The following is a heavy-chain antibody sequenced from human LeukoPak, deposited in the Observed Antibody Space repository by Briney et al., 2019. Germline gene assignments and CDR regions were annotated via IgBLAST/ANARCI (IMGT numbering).Heavy chain of an antibody. J-gene: IGHJ3*02. Sequence: ASVKVSCKASRYTFTGYYMHWVRQAPGQGLEWMGWINPNSGGTNYAQKFQGWVTMTRDTSISTAYMELSRLRSDDTAVYYCARGTLEYGDAFDIWGQGTMVTASS. CDR2: INPNSGGT. D-gene: IGHD3-3*01. CDR1: RYTFTGYY. CDR3: ARGTLEYGDAFDI. V-gene: IGHV1-2*04.